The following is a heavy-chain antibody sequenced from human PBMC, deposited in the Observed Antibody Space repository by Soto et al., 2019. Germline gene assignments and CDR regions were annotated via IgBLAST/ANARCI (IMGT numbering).Heavy chain of an antibody. CDR1: GYTFTSYG. V-gene: IGHV1-18*04. J-gene: IGHJ6*02. CDR3: ASLGKAEAGTRDYYYGMDV. CDR2: ISAYNGNT. D-gene: IGHD6-13*01. Sequence: ASVKVSCKASGYTFTSYGISWVRQAPGQGLEWMGWISAYNGNTNYAQKLQGRVTMTTDTSTSTAYMELRSLRSDDTAVYYCASLGKAEAGTRDYYYGMDVWGQGTTLTVSS.